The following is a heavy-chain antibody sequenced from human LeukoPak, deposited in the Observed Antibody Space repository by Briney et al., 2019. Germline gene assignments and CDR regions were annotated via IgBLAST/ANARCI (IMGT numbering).Heavy chain of an antibody. CDR1: GVTFSDYW. Sequence: GGSLRLSCAVSGVTFSDYWMHWVRQSPGKGLEWVSRITPDGNTKGYADAAKGRFGISRDNAKNTVYLQMNSLRAEDTAVYYCARDDYCSSTSCYAPTFDYWGQGTLVTVSS. J-gene: IGHJ4*02. D-gene: IGHD2-2*01. V-gene: IGHV3-74*01. CDR3: ARDDYCSSTSCYAPTFDY. CDR2: ITPDGNTK.